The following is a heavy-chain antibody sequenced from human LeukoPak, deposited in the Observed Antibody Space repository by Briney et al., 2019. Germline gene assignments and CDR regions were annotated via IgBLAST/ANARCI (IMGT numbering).Heavy chain of an antibody. V-gene: IGHV3-48*03. Sequence: GGSPRLSCAAFGFTFSSYEMNWVRQAPGKRLEWVSYISSSAGTIYYADSVRGRFTVSRDNAKNSLYLQMDSLRAEDTAVYYCARRKIRDLDYWGQGTLVTVSS. CDR3: ARRKIRDLDY. J-gene: IGHJ4*02. D-gene: IGHD1-14*01. CDR1: GFTFSSYE. CDR2: ISSSAGTI.